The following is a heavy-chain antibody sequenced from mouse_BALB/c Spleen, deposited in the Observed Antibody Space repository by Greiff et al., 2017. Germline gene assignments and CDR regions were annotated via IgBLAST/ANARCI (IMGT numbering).Heavy chain of an antibody. J-gene: IGHJ4*01. D-gene: IGHD1-1*01. V-gene: IGHV14-3*02. CDR1: GFNIKDTY. CDR2: IDPANGNT. Sequence: EVNLVESGAELVKPGASVKLSCTASGFNIKDTYMHWVKQRPEQGLEWIGRIDPANGNTKYDPKFQGKATITADTSSNTAYLQLSSLTSEDTAVYYCAREGGITRYYAMDYWGQGTSVTVAS. CDR3: AREGGITRYYAMDY.